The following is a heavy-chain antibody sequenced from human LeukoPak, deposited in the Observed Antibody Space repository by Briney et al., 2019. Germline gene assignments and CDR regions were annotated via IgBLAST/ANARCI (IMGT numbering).Heavy chain of an antibody. Sequence: SETLSLTCTVSGGSISSSGYYWGWIRQPPGKGLEWIGSIYYSGSTYYNPSLKSRVTISVDTSKNQFSLKLSSVTAADTAVYYCARQGIAVAGYDYWGQGTLVTVSS. D-gene: IGHD6-19*01. V-gene: IGHV4-39*01. J-gene: IGHJ4*02. CDR1: GGSISSSGYY. CDR3: ARQGIAVAGYDY. CDR2: IYYSGST.